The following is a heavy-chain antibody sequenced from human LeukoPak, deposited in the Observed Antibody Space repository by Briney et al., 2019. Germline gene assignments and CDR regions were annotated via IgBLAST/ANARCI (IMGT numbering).Heavy chain of an antibody. Sequence: GGSPRLSCAASGFTFSSYEMNWVRQAPGKGLEWVSYISSSGSTIYYADSVKGRFTISRDNAKNSLYLQMNSLRAEDTAVYYCALLVYPIASFDYWGQGTLVTVSS. D-gene: IGHD2-21*01. CDR1: GFTFSSYE. CDR2: ISSSGSTI. CDR3: ALLVYPIASFDY. V-gene: IGHV3-48*03. J-gene: IGHJ4*02.